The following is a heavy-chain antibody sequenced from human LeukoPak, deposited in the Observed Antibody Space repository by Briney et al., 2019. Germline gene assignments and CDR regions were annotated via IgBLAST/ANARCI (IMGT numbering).Heavy chain of an antibody. J-gene: IGHJ4*02. D-gene: IGHD3-3*01. Sequence: GGSLRLSCAASGFTFSSYGMSWVRQAPGKGLEWVANINQDGSEKYYVDSVKGRFTISRDNAKNSLYLQMNSLRAEDTAVYYCAREGYDFWSGYSSQFDYWGQGTLVTVSS. V-gene: IGHV3-7*01. CDR3: AREGYDFWSGYSSQFDY. CDR2: INQDGSEK. CDR1: GFTFSSYG.